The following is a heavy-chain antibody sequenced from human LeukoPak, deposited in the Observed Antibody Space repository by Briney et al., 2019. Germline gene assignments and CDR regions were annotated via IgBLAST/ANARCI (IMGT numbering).Heavy chain of an antibody. CDR1: GFTFSRYA. CDR2: ISPGGGST. D-gene: IGHD3-10*01. CDR3: ARAPHYYGSGLYYFDY. J-gene: IGHJ4*02. V-gene: IGHV3-64*01. Sequence: GGSLRLSCAASGFTFSRYALHWVRQAPGKGLEYVSAISPGGGSTYYANSVKGRFTMSRDNSKSTLYLQMGSLRAEDMAVYFCARAPHYYGSGLYYFDYWGQGTLVTVSS.